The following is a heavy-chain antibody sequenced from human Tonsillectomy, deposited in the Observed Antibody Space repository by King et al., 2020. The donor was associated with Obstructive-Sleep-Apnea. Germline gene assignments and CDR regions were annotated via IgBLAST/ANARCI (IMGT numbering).Heavy chain of an antibody. CDR3: ARDNSPPYGSGRTFDY. V-gene: IGHV4-30-4*01. J-gene: IGHJ4*02. D-gene: IGHD3-10*01. CDR1: GGSISSGDYY. Sequence: VQLQESGPGLVKPSQTLSLTCTVSGGSISSGDYYWSWIRQPPGKGLGWIGYIYYSGSTYYNPSLKIRVTISVDTSKNQFSLKLSSVTAADTAVYYCARDNSPPYGSGRTFDYWGQGTLVTVSS. CDR2: IYYSGST.